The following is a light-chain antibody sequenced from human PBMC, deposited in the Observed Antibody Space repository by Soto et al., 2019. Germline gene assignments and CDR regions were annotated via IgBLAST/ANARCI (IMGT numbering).Light chain of an antibody. CDR1: QSISSY. CDR2: AAS. Sequence: DIQMTQSPSSLSASVGYIFTITCRASQSISSYLNWYQQKPGKAPKLLIYAASSLQSGVPSRFSGSGSGTDFTLTISSLQPEDFAAYYCQQSYSTPWTFGQGTKVDIK. V-gene: IGKV1-39*01. J-gene: IGKJ1*01. CDR3: QQSYSTPWT.